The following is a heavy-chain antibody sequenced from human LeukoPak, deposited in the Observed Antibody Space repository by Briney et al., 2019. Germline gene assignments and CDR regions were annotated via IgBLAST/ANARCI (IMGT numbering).Heavy chain of an antibody. D-gene: IGHD3-3*01. Sequence: ASVKVSCKVSGYTLTELSMHWVRQAPGKGLEWMGGFDPEDGETIYAQKFQGRVTMTEDTSTDTAYMELSSLRSEDTAVYYCATGEWLSDGMDVWGQGTTVTVSS. J-gene: IGHJ6*02. CDR3: ATGEWLSDGMDV. CDR2: FDPEDGET. CDR1: GYTLTELS. V-gene: IGHV1-24*01.